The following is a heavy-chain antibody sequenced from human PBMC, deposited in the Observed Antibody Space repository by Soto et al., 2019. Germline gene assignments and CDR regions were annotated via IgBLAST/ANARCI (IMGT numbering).Heavy chain of an antibody. CDR2: IHYSVST. V-gene: IGHV4-39*01. CDR1: GGSMSSSSHC. J-gene: IGHJ3*01. D-gene: IGHD1-1*01. CDR3: ARVATLTWNAFDP. Sequence: QLQLQDSGPGLVKPSETLSLTCTVSGGSMSSSSHCWGWIRQPPGKGLEWIGSIHYSVSTYYTPFLTSRVTMAVDTSKKQFSLNLSSVTAADTAVNYCARVATLTWNAFDPWEQGTLLSV.